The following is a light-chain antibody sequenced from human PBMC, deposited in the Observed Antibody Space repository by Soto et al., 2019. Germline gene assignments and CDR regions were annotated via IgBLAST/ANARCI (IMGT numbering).Light chain of an antibody. J-gene: IGKJ3*01. V-gene: IGKV1-6*01. Sequence: ALQMTQSPSSLSASVGDRVTITCRASQGIKNDLAWYQQKPGKAPKLLIYGASTLHSGVPSRFSGSGSGTDFTFTISSLQPEDFATYYCLQDYDSPFTFGPGTKVEVK. CDR1: QGIKND. CDR3: LQDYDSPFT. CDR2: GAS.